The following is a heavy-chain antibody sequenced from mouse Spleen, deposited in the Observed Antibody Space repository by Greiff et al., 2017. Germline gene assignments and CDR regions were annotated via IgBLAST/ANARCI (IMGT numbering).Heavy chain of an antibody. CDR3: ARGGGRGAWFAY. CDR2: INPNNGGT. D-gene: IGHD3-3*01. V-gene: IGHV1-18*01. J-gene: IGHJ3*01. Sequence: EVQLQQSGPELVKPGASVKIPCKASGYTFTDYNMNWVKQSPGKSLEWIGDINPNNGGTIYNQKFKGKATLTVDQSSSTAYMELRSLASEDTAVYCGARGGGRGAWFAYWGQGTLVTVSA. CDR1: GYTFTDYN.